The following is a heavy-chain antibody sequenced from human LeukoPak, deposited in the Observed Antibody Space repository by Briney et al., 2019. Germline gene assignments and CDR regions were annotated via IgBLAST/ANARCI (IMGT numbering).Heavy chain of an antibody. Sequence: GASVKVSCKASGYTFISYYMHWVRQAPGQGLGGWGIINPSGGSTSYAQKFQGRVTMTRDTSTSTVYMELSSLRSEDTAVYYCARVEGYDSSGYYYGYWGQGTLVTVSS. J-gene: IGHJ4*02. CDR1: GYTFISYY. V-gene: IGHV1-46*01. CDR2: INPSGGST. CDR3: ARVEGYDSSGYYYGY. D-gene: IGHD3-22*01.